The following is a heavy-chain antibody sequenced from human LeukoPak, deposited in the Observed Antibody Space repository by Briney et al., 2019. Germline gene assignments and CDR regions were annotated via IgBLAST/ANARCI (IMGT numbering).Heavy chain of an antibody. CDR2: IYHSGST. CDR1: GYSISSGYY. Sequence: SGTLSLTCTVSGYSISSGYYWGWIRQPPGKGLEWIGSIYHSGSTYYNPSLKSRVTISVDTSKNQFSLKLSSVTAADTAVYYCASKKGIAVAGDWFDPWGQGTLVTVSS. V-gene: IGHV4-38-2*02. J-gene: IGHJ5*02. CDR3: ASKKGIAVAGDWFDP. D-gene: IGHD6-19*01.